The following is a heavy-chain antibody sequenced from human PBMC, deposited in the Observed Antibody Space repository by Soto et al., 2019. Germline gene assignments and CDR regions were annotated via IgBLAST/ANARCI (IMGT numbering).Heavy chain of an antibody. CDR1: GGSISNSSYY. Sequence: PSETLSLTCIVSGGSISNSSYYWGWLRQPPGKGLEWIGSISNTGTTYYNPSLKSRVTISIDSSKKQFPLNLSSMSAADTAVYFCSRHIDSIERIHFDYWGRGTLVTVSS. CDR3: SRHIDSIERIHFDY. CDR2: ISNTGTT. D-gene: IGHD1-26*01. J-gene: IGHJ4*02. V-gene: IGHV4-39*01.